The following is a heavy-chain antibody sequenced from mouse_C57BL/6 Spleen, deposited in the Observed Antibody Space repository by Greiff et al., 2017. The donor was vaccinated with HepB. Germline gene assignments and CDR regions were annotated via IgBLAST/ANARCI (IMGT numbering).Heavy chain of an antibody. CDR3: ARWGDYVGYFDY. CDR1: GYTFTSYW. Sequence: VKLQQPGAELVMPGASVKLSCKASGYTFTSYWMHWVKQRPGQGLEWIGEIDPSDSYTNYNQKFKGKSTLTVDKSSSTAYMQLSSLTSEDSAVYYCARWGDYVGYFDYWGQGTTLTVSS. J-gene: IGHJ2*01. CDR2: IDPSDSYT. V-gene: IGHV1-69*01. D-gene: IGHD2-4*01.